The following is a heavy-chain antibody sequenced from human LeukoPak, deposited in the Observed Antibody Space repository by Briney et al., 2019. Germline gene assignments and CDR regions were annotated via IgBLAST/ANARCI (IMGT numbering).Heavy chain of an antibody. D-gene: IGHD3/OR15-3a*01. CDR1: GYTFTGYY. V-gene: IGHV1-8*02. Sequence: ASVKVSCKASGYTFTGYYMHWVRQAAGQGLEWMGWMQPHTGETGNALKFQGRMTMARDTSVNTVYMELSSLTSEDAAVYYCGRVPRDRGSLDFWGQGSLVTVSS. J-gene: IGHJ4*02. CDR2: MQPHTGET. CDR3: GRVPRDRGSLDF.